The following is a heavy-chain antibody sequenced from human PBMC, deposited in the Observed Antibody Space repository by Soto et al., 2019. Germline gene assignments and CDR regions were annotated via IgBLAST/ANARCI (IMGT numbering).Heavy chain of an antibody. D-gene: IGHD3-10*01. CDR2: IYYSGGT. CDR1: GGSVSSGSYY. V-gene: IGHV4-61*01. Sequence: PSETLSLTCTVSGGSVSSGSYYWSWIRQPPGKGLEWIGYIYYSGGTNYNPSLKSRVTISVDTSKNQFSLKLSSVTAADTAVYYCATRSRYYYGSGSYLGYYYGMDVWGQGTTVTVSS. J-gene: IGHJ6*02. CDR3: ATRSRYYYGSGSYLGYYYGMDV.